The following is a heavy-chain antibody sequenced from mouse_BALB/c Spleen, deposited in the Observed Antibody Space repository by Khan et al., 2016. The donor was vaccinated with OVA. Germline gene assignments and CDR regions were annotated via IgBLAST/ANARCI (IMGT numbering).Heavy chain of an antibody. J-gene: IGHJ4*01. CDR1: GFSLTNYG. CDR3: ARQPYYHYNIMDY. Sequence: VQLQESGPGLVAPSQSLSITCTISGFSLTNYGVHWVRQPPGKGLEWLVVIWSDGSTTYNSALKSRLTISKDNSTSQAFLKMNSLQTDDTAMYFCARQPYYHYNIMDYWGQGTSVTVSS. V-gene: IGHV2-6-1*01. D-gene: IGHD2-10*01. CDR2: IWSDGST.